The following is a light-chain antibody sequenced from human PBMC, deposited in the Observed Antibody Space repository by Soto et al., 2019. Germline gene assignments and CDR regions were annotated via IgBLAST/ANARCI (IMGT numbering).Light chain of an antibody. Sequence: QSALTQPASVSGSPGQSITISCTGTSSDVGGYNYVSWYQQHPGKAPKLMIYEVCNRPSGVSNRFSGSKSGNTASLTISGLQAEDEADYYCSSYTRSNTLEVVFGGGTKLTVL. CDR2: EVC. V-gene: IGLV2-14*01. CDR3: SSYTRSNTLEVV. J-gene: IGLJ2*01. CDR1: SSDVGGYNY.